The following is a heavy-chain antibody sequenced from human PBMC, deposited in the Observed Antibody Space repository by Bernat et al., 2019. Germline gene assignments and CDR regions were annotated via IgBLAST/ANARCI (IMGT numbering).Heavy chain of an antibody. Sequence: QVQLVQSGAEVKKPGASVKVSCKASGYTFTVYHLHWVRQAPGQGLEWMGWTNIKTGGTNYAQKFQGRVTMTRDTSISTAYMELSRLTSDYTAVYYCARDGRTFDLDYWGQGTLVTVSS. CDR2: TNIKTGGT. J-gene: IGHJ4*02. CDR1: GYTFTVYH. V-gene: IGHV1-2*02. D-gene: IGHD3-10*01. CDR3: ARDGRTFDLDY.